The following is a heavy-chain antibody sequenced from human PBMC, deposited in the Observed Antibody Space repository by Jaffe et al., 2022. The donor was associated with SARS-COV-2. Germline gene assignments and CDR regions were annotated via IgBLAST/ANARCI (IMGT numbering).Heavy chain of an antibody. CDR3: AKDKFVWQQLVWGYFDY. CDR1: GFTFSSYG. J-gene: IGHJ4*02. Sequence: QVQLVESGGGVVQPGRSLRLSCAASGFTFSSYGMHWVRQAPGKGLEWVAVISYDGSNKYYADSVKGRFTISRDNSKNTLYLQMNSLRAEDTAVYYCAKDKFVWQQLVWGYFDYWGQGTLVTVSS. CDR2: ISYDGSNK. D-gene: IGHD6-13*01. V-gene: IGHV3-30*18.